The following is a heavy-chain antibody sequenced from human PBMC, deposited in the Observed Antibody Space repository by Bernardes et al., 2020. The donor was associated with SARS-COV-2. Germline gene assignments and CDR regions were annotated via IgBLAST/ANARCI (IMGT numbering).Heavy chain of an antibody. CDR1: GFSVITNY. CDR2: IYSSGNT. V-gene: IGHV3-66*02. J-gene: IGHJ4*02. D-gene: IGHD1-26*01. CDR3: ARANIGSYYAPFDY. Sequence: GGSLRLSCAASGFSVITNYMNWVRQAPGKGLEWVSIIYSSGNTYYADSVKGRFSISRDNSKNTLYRQMNSLRAEDTAVYYCARANIGSYYAPFDYWGQGTLVTVSS.